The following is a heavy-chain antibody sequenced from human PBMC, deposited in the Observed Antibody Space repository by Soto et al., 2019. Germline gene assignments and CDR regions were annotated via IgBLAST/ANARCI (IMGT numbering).Heavy chain of an antibody. CDR1: GFTFSSYD. Sequence: GGSLRLSCAASGFTFSSYDISWVRQAPGKGLEWVSVISGSGGSTYYADSVKGRFTVSRDSSKNTLYLQMNSLRAEDTAVYYCAKSSGYSSAWAFDYWGQGTLVTVSS. J-gene: IGHJ4*02. CDR3: AKSSGYSSAWAFDY. CDR2: ISGSGGST. D-gene: IGHD6-19*01. V-gene: IGHV3-23*01.